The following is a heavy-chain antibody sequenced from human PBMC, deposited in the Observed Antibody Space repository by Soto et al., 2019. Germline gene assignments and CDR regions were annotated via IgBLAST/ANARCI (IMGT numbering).Heavy chain of an antibody. Sequence: GGSLRLSCAASGFTFSSYGMHWVRQAPGKGLEWVAVIWYDGSNKYYADSVNGRFTISRDNSKNTLYLQMNSLRAEDTAVYYFARELVAAAFHNWFDPWGQGTLVTVSS. CDR1: GFTFSSYG. CDR3: ARELVAAAFHNWFDP. J-gene: IGHJ5*02. V-gene: IGHV3-33*01. CDR2: IWYDGSNK. D-gene: IGHD6-13*01.